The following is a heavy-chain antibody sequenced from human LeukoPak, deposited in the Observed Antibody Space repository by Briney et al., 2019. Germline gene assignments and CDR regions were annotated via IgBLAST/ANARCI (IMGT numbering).Heavy chain of an antibody. CDR1: GGSISSYY. Sequence: SETLSLTCTVPGGSISSYYWSWIRQPPGKGLEWIGCIYYSGSTNYNPSLKSRVTISVDTSKNQFSLKLSSVTAADTAVYYCASSSWYAPTNWFDPWGQGTLVTVSS. V-gene: IGHV4-59*01. D-gene: IGHD6-13*01. J-gene: IGHJ5*02. CDR2: IYYSGST. CDR3: ASSSWYAPTNWFDP.